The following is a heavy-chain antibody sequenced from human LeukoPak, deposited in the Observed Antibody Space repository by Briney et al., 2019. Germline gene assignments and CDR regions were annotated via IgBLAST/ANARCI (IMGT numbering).Heavy chain of an antibody. CDR1: GYTFTGYY. CDR3: ARDVVVGNAFDI. CDR2: INPNSGGT. Sequence: ASVKGSCKASGYTFTGYYMHWVRQAPGQGLEWMGRINPNSGGTNYAQKFQGRVTMTRDTSISTAYMELSRLRSDDTSVYYCARDVVVGNAFDIWGQGTMVTVSS. V-gene: IGHV1-2*06. D-gene: IGHD2-21*01. J-gene: IGHJ3*02.